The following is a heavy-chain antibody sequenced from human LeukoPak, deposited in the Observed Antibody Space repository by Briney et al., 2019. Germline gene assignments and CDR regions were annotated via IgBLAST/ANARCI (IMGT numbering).Heavy chain of an antibody. D-gene: IGHD3-10*01. CDR3: VFGSGSYSSYWYFDL. Sequence: SVKASCKASGGTFSSYAISWVRQAPGQGLEWMGRIIPTLGIANYAQKFQGRVTITADKSTSTAYMELSSLRSEDSAVYYCVFGSGSYSSYWYFDLWGRGTLVTVSS. CDR1: GGTFSSYA. J-gene: IGHJ2*01. CDR2: IIPTLGIA. V-gene: IGHV1-69*04.